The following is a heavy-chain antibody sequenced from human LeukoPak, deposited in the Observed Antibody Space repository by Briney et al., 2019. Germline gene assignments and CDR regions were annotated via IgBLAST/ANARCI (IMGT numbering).Heavy chain of an antibody. J-gene: IGHJ4*02. Sequence: SQTLSLTCAISGDSVSSQSATWNRIRQSPSRGLEWLGRTYYRSKWYNDYAISVKGRITITPDTPKNQFPLQLKSVTPEDTAVYYCARDHWYDILSFDYWGQGSLVTVSS. V-gene: IGHV6-1*01. CDR2: TYYRSKWYN. D-gene: IGHD3-9*01. CDR3: ARDHWYDILSFDY. CDR1: GDSVSSQSAT.